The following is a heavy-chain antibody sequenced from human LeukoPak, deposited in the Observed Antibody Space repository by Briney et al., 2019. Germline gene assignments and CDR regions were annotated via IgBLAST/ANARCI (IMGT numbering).Heavy chain of an antibody. V-gene: IGHV4-39*07. Sequence: SETLSLTCTASGGSISSSSYYWGWIRQPPGKGLEWIGSIYYSGSTYYNPSLKSRVTISVDTSKNQFSLKLSSVTAADTAVYYCARAGNPYYYDSSGPSRLAFDIWGQGTMVTVSS. CDR2: IYYSGST. CDR3: ARAGNPYYYDSSGPSRLAFDI. J-gene: IGHJ3*02. CDR1: GGSISSSSYY. D-gene: IGHD3-22*01.